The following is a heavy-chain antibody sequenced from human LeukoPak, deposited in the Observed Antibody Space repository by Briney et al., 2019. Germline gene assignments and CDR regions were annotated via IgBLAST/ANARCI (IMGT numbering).Heavy chain of an antibody. Sequence: SETLSLTCTVSGGSISSYYWSWIRQPPGKGLEWIGYIYYSGSTNYNPSLKSRVTISVDTSKNQFSLKLSSVTAADTAVYYCARARSYLNWFDPWGQGTLVTVSS. CDR3: ARARSYLNWFDP. V-gene: IGHV4-59*12. J-gene: IGHJ5*02. CDR2: IYYSGST. CDR1: GGSISSYY. D-gene: IGHD1-26*01.